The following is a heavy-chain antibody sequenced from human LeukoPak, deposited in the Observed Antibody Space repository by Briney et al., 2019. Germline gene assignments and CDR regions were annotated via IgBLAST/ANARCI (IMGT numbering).Heavy chain of an antibody. D-gene: IGHD2-2*01. CDR2: ISGYNGMI. CDR3: AKRFCSSVSCYDDDAFDV. V-gene: IGHV1-18*01. J-gene: IGHJ3*01. Sequence: GASVKVSCKASGHTFVSYGISWVRQAPGQGLEWMGWISGYNGMINYAQKFQGRVTMTTDTSTSTAYLELRSLTSEDTAVYYCAKRFCSSVSCYDDDAFDVWGQGTLVTVSS. CDR1: GHTFVSYG.